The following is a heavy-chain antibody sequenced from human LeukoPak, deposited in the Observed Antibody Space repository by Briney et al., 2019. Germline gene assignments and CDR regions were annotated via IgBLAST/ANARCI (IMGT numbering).Heavy chain of an antibody. CDR2: IYYSGST. V-gene: IGHV4-39*06. J-gene: IGHJ4*02. Sequence: SETLSLTCTVSGGSISGSSYYWGWIRQPPGKGLEWIGSIYYSGSTYYNPSLKSRVTISVDTSKNQFPLKLSSVTATDTAVYYCARETRSMGAATYWGQGTLVTVSS. D-gene: IGHD2-15*01. CDR3: ARETRSMGAATY. CDR1: GGSISGSSYY.